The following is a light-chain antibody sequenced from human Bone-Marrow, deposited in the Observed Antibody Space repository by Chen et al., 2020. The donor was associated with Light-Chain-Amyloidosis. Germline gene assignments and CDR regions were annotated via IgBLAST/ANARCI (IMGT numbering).Light chain of an antibody. J-gene: IGKJ4*01. CDR2: GSS. CDR3: QQYGTSPLT. V-gene: IGKV3-20*01. CDR1: QTTSSNY. Sequence: ELVLTQFPGPLSLSPGEGANLSCRASQTTSSNYLTWYHQKVGQAPRLLIYGSSIRATGIPDRFTGSGSGTDYTLTINRLEPEDFAMYYCQQYGTSPLTFGGGTKVEIK.